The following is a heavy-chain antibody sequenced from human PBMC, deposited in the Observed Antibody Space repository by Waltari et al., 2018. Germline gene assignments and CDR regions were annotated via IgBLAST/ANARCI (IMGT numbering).Heavy chain of an antibody. Sequence: QLQLQESGPGLVKPSETLSLTCTVSGGSISSSSYYSGWIRQPPGKGLEWIGSIYYSGSNYYNPSLKSRVTISVDTSKNQFSLKLSSVTAADTAVYYCARLSFTLTRDYWGQGTLVTVSS. CDR3: ARLSFTLTRDY. V-gene: IGHV4-39*01. CDR2: IYYSGSN. D-gene: IGHD3-16*01. CDR1: GGSISSSSYY. J-gene: IGHJ4*02.